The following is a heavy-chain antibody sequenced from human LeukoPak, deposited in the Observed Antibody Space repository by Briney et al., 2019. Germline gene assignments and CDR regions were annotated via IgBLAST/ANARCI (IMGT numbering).Heavy chain of an antibody. V-gene: IGHV1-69*13. Sequence: SVKVSCKASGGTFSSYAISWVRQAPGQGLEWMGGIIPIFGTANYAQKFQGRVTITADESTSTAYMELSSLRSEDTAVYYCARGKLRHRAAFDIWGQGTMVTVSS. D-gene: IGHD3-16*01. CDR1: GGTFSSYA. J-gene: IGHJ3*02. CDR2: IIPIFGTA. CDR3: ARGKLRHRAAFDI.